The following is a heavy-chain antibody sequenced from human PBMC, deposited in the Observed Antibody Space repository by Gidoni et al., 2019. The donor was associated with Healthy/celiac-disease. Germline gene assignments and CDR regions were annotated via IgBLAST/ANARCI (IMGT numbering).Heavy chain of an antibody. CDR1: GYTFTSYY. D-gene: IGHD3-3*01. CDR3: ARDSRFWAFDI. Sequence: QVQLVQSGAAVKKPGASVKVSCQASGYTFTSYYMHWVRQAPGQGLEWSGIINPSGGSTSYEQKFQGRVTMTRDTSTSTVYMELSSLRSEDTAVYYCARDSRFWAFDIWGQGTMVTVSS. V-gene: IGHV1-46*01. J-gene: IGHJ3*02. CDR2: INPSGGST.